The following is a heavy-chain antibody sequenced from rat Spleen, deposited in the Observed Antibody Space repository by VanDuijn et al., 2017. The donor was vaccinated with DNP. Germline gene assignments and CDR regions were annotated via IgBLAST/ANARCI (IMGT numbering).Heavy chain of an antibody. J-gene: IGHJ3*01. CDR1: GFTFSNFD. CDR2: ISTSGEYT. Sequence: EVQLVESGGGLVQPGGSMKLSCAASGFTFSNFDMAWVRQAPTKGLEWVASISTSGEYTHYRDSVKGRVTIYRDNAKDTQYLHMDSLRSEDTATYYCATGVYGGYEDWFAYWGLGTLVTVSS. CDR3: ATGVYGGYEDWFAY. D-gene: IGHD1-11*01. V-gene: IGHV5S13*01.